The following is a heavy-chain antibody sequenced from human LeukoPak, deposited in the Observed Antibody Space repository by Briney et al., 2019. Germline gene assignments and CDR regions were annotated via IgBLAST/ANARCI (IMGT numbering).Heavy chain of an antibody. D-gene: IGHD3-3*01. J-gene: IGHJ5*02. V-gene: IGHV3-23*01. Sequence: GGSLRLSCAASGFTFSTYAMSWVRQAPGKGLEWVSAISGSGGKTYYADSVKGRFTISRDNSKNTLYLQMNSLRAEDTAVYYCAKGAYDFWSGWGAWGQGTLVTVSS. CDR3: AKGAYDFWSGWGA. CDR2: ISGSGGKT. CDR1: GFTFSTYA.